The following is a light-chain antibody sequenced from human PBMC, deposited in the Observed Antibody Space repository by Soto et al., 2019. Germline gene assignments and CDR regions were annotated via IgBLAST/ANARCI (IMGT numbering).Light chain of an antibody. V-gene: IGKV3-15*01. Sequence: EIVMPQSPATLSVSPGARSTLSGRASQSVSSNLAWYQQKPGQAPRLLIYGASTRATGIPARFSGSGSGTEFTLTISSLQSEDFAVYYCQQYGSSFLTFGGGTKVDIK. CDR3: QQYGSSFLT. J-gene: IGKJ4*01. CDR2: GAS. CDR1: QSVSSN.